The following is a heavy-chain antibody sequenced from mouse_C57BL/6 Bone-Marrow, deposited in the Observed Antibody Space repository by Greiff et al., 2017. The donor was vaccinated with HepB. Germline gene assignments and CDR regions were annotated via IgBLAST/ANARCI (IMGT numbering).Heavy chain of an antibody. J-gene: IGHJ2*01. D-gene: IGHD2-4*01. CDR1: GYAFSSSW. Sequence: VQLQQSGPELVKPGASVKISCKASGYAFSSSWMNWVKQRPGKGLEWIGRIYPGDGDTNYNGKFKGKATLTADKSSSTAYMQLSSLTSEDSAVYFCAREVDYDPFFDYWGQGTTLTVSS. V-gene: IGHV1-82*01. CDR3: AREVDYDPFFDY. CDR2: IYPGDGDT.